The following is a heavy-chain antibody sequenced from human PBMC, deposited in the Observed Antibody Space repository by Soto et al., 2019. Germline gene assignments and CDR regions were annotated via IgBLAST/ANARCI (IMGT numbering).Heavy chain of an antibody. Sequence: GGSLRLSCAASGFTFSDYYMSWIRQAPGKGLEWVSYISSSGSTIYYADSVKGRFTISRDNAKNSLYLQMNSLRAEDTAVYYCARFWYAFLAYDAFDIWGQGTMVTVSS. CDR1: GFTFSDYY. V-gene: IGHV3-11*01. CDR2: ISSSGSTI. CDR3: ARFWYAFLAYDAFDI. J-gene: IGHJ3*02. D-gene: IGHD3-3*01.